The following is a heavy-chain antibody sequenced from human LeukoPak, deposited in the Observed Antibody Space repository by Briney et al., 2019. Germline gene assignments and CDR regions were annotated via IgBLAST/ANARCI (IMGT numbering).Heavy chain of an antibody. D-gene: IGHD5-24*01. Sequence: GGSLRLSCAASGFTFSRYWMSWVRQAPGKGLEWVANIKQDGSEKYYVDSVKGRFTISRDNAKNSLYLQMNSLRAEDTAVYYCARDPRDRNWYFDLWGRGTLVTVSS. CDR3: ARDPRDRNWYFDL. CDR2: IKQDGSEK. CDR1: GFTFSRYW. V-gene: IGHV3-7*01. J-gene: IGHJ2*01.